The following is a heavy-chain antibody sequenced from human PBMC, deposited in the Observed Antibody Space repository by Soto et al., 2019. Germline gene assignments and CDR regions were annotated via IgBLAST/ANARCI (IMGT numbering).Heavy chain of an antibody. D-gene: IGHD3-10*01. CDR1: GFNFSSYS. Sequence: PGGSLRLSCAASGFNFSSYSMNWVRQAPGKGLEWVSSISSSSSYIYYADSVKGRFTISRDNAKNSLYLQMNSLRAEDTAVYYCAREGVQHGSGPYYYYGMDVWGQGTTVTVSS. CDR2: ISSSSSYI. J-gene: IGHJ6*02. CDR3: AREGVQHGSGPYYYYGMDV. V-gene: IGHV3-21*01.